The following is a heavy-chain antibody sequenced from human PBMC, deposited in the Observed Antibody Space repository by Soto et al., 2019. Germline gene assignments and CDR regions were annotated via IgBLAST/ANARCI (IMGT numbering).Heavy chain of an antibody. CDR3: ATMGLTIFGVVIISEKAFDI. J-gene: IGHJ3*02. CDR2: FDPEDGET. CDR1: GYTLTELS. D-gene: IGHD3-3*01. Sequence: ASVKVSCKVSGYTLTELSMHWVRQAPGKGLEWMGGFDPEDGETIYAQKFQGRVTMTEDTSTDTAYMELSSLRSEDTAVYYCATMGLTIFGVVIISEKAFDIWGQGTMVTV. V-gene: IGHV1-24*01.